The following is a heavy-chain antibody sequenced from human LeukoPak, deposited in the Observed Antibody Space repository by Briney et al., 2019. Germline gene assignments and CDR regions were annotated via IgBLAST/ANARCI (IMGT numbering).Heavy chain of an antibody. J-gene: IGHJ4*02. CDR1: GYSISSGYY. CDR2: IYHSGST. CDR3: ARVSDVDSSGYYLGY. Sequence: PSETLSLTCAVSGYSISSGYYWGWIRQPPGKGLEWIGSIYHSGSTYYNPSLKSRVTISVDTSKNQLSLKLSSVTAADTAVYYCARVSDVDSSGYYLGYWGQGTLVTVSS. V-gene: IGHV4-38-2*01. D-gene: IGHD3-22*01.